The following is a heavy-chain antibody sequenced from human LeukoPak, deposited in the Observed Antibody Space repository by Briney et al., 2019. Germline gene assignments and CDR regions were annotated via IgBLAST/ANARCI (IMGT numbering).Heavy chain of an antibody. D-gene: IGHD1-26*01. Sequence: PGRSLRLSCAASGGTFSSYSMHWVRQAPGKGLEWVAFISYDGSNKYYADSVKGRFTISRDNSKNTLYLQMSILRAEDTAVYYCARDLASSGSYQTSQHWGQGTLVTVSS. CDR3: ARDLASSGSYQTSQH. V-gene: IGHV3-30*04. J-gene: IGHJ1*01. CDR1: GGTFSSYS. CDR2: ISYDGSNK.